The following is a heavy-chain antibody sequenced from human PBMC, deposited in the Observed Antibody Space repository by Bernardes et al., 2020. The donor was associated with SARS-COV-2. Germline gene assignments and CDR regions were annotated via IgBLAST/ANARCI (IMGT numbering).Heavy chain of an antibody. D-gene: IGHD4-17*01. Sequence: GSLRLSCAASGFTSSSYWMHWVRQAPGKGLVWVSRINSDASNTIYADSVKGRFTISRDSSKNTVYLQMDSLRGEDTAVYFCARKTGHDYGMDVWGQGTMVTVSS. J-gene: IGHJ3*01. V-gene: IGHV3-74*01. CDR1: GFTSSSYW. CDR3: ARKTGHDYGMDV. CDR2: INSDASNT.